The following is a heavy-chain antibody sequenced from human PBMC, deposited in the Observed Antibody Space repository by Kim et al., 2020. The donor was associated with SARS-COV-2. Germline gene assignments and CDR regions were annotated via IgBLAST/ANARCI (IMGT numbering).Heavy chain of an antibody. J-gene: IGHJ5*02. CDR2: IYYSGST. V-gene: IGHV4-59*13. D-gene: IGHD3-9*01. Sequence: SQTLSLTCTVSGGFISSYYWSWIRQPPGKGLEWIGYIYYSGSTNYNPSLKSRVTISVDTSKNQFSLKLSSVTAADTAVYYCARGHVLRYFDWLPRVDWFDPWGQGTLVTVSS. CDR1: GGFISSYY. CDR3: ARGHVLRYFDWLPRVDWFDP.